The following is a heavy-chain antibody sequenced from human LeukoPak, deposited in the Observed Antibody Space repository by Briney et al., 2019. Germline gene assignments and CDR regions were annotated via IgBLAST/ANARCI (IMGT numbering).Heavy chain of an antibody. D-gene: IGHD3-10*01. CDR2: IAESGST. V-gene: IGHV4-31*03. CDR1: GGSISSGGYY. CDR3: ARVDYYPSGTYINWFDP. Sequence: PSQTLSLTCTVSGGSISSGGYYWSWIRQHPGKGLEWIGHIAESGSTYYSPSLKNRVTISVDTSKNQFSLKLSSVTAADTAVYYCARVDYYPSGTYINWFDPWGQGTQVTVSS. J-gene: IGHJ5*02.